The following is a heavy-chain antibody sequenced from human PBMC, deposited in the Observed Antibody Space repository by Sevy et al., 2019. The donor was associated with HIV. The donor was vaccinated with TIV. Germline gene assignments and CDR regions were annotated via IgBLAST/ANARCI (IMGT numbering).Heavy chain of an antibody. CDR3: AKGIAASGYYFDS. CDR1: GFTFSRYG. CDR2: IWYDGDNK. J-gene: IGHJ4*02. D-gene: IGHD6-13*01. V-gene: IGHV3-33*06. Sequence: GGSLRLSCAASGFTFSRYGMHWVRQTPGKGMEWVAGIWYDGDNKDYSDYGKGRLTISRDNSKKTVYLHMRSLRVEDTATYYCAKGIAASGYYFDSWGQGTLVTVSS.